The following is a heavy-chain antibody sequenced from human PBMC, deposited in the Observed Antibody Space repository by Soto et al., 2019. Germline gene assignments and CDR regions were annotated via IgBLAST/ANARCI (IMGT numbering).Heavy chain of an antibody. Sequence: GGPLRLSCAASGFTFSSYAMSWVRQAQGKGLEWVSAISGSGGSTYYADSVKGRFTISRDTSKNTLYLQMNSLRAEDTAVYYFAKRPIVLRFLEWLLSTLDYWGQGKMVNVSS. CDR2: ISGSGGST. D-gene: IGHD3-3*01. CDR3: AKRPIVLRFLEWLLSTLDY. CDR1: GFTFSSYA. V-gene: IGHV3-23*01. J-gene: IGHJ4*02.